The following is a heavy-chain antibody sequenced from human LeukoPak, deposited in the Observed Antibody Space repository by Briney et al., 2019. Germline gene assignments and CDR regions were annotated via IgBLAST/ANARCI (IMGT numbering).Heavy chain of an antibody. Sequence: QTGGSLRLSCAASGFTFSSYSVNWVRQAPGKGLEWVSYISSGSSTIYYADSVEGRFTISRDNAENSLYLQLTSLRDEDTAVYYCAPHRDGSYPFDYWGQGTLVTVSS. V-gene: IGHV3-48*02. CDR2: ISSGSSTI. J-gene: IGHJ4*02. D-gene: IGHD1-26*01. CDR1: GFTFSSYS. CDR3: APHRDGSYPFDY.